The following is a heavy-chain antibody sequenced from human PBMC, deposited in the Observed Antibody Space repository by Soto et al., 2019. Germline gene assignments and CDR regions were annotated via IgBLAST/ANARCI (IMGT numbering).Heavy chain of an antibody. CDR2: IYYSGST. J-gene: IGHJ6*03. D-gene: IGHD3-3*01. CDR1: GGSISSGGYY. CDR3: ARVVVTAYDFWSGYQNSQYYMDV. V-gene: IGHV4-31*03. Sequence: SETLSLTCTVSGGSISSGGYYWSWIRQHPGKGLEWIGYIYYSGSTYYNPSLKSRVTISVDTSKNRFSLKLSSVTAADTAVYYCARVVVTAYDFWSGYQNSQYYMDVWGKGTTVTVSS.